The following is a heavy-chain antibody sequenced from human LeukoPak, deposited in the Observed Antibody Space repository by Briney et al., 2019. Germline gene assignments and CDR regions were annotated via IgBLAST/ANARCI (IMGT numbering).Heavy chain of an antibody. CDR2: ISWNSGKT. D-gene: IGHD3-3*01. CDR3: VAGIGYSPADAFYI. V-gene: IGHV3-9*01. J-gene: IGHJ3*02. CDR1: GITYDYA. Sequence: GGSLRLSCAASGITYDYAMYWVRQAPGKGLEWVAGISWNSGKTGYADSVMGRITVSRDKAKNSLFLQMNSLRTEDAALYNCVAGIGYSPADAFYIRGPGTRVTVSS.